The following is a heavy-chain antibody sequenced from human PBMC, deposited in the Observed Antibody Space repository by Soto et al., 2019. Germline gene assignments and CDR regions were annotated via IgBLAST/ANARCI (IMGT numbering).Heavy chain of an antibody. Sequence: GGSLRLSCAASGFTFSSYSMNWVRQAPGKGLEWVSYISSSSSTIYYADSVKGRFTISRDNAKNSLYLQMNSLKTEDTAVYYCTTDFALLWFGELFWGQGTLVTVSS. CDR3: TTDFALLWFGELF. CDR1: GFTFSSYS. V-gene: IGHV3-48*01. J-gene: IGHJ4*02. CDR2: ISSSSSTI. D-gene: IGHD3-10*01.